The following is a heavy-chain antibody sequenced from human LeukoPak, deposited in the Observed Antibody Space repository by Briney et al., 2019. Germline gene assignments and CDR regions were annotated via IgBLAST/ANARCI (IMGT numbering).Heavy chain of an antibody. D-gene: IGHD6-13*01. CDR3: ARQGGSSSPYYYYYMDV. J-gene: IGHJ6*03. CDR1: GYSMRSGYY. V-gene: IGHV4-38-2*01. CDR2: IYHSGST. Sequence: PSETLSLTCAVSGYSMRSGYYWGWIRRPPGKGLEWIGCIYHSGSTHHNPSLKSRVTISVDTSKNQFSLKLTSVTAADTAVYYCARQGGSSSPYYYYYMDVWGKGTTVTVSS.